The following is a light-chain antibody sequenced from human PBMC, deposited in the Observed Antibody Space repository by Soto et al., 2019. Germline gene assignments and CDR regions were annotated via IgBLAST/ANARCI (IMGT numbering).Light chain of an antibody. J-gene: IGKJ2*01. V-gene: IGKV3-15*01. CDR2: GAS. CDR1: QSVNAN. CDR3: QQYGSSPHT. Sequence: EVVMTQSPATLSVSPGERATLSCRASQSVNANLAWYQQKPGQAPRLLIHGASNRATGIPARFSGSGFGTEFTLTISRLEPEDFAVYYCQQYGSSPHTFGQGTKLEIK.